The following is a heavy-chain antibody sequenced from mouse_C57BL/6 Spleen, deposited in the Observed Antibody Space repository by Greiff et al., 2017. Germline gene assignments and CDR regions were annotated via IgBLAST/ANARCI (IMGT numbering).Heavy chain of an antibody. D-gene: IGHD1-1*01. CDR3: ARREYEYYGAGFAY. CDR1: GYSFTDYN. Sequence: VQLKESGPELVKPGASVKISCKASGYSFTDYNMNWVKQSHGKSLEWIGVINPNSGTTSYNQKFKGKATLTVDQSSSTAYMQLNSLTSEDSAVYYCARREYEYYGAGFAYWGQGTLVTVSA. V-gene: IGHV1-39*01. J-gene: IGHJ3*01. CDR2: INPNSGTT.